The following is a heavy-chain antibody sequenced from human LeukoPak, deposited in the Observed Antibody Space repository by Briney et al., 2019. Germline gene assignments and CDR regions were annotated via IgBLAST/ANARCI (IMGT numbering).Heavy chain of an antibody. CDR3: ARDDGFYSASGIYQNYFDH. CDR1: GFTFSAYW. D-gene: IGHD3-10*01. Sequence: PGGSLRLSCAASGFTFSAYWMSWVRQAPGKGLEWVADLKQDGSEKYYVDSVKGRFTISRDNAKNSPYLQMNSLRGEDTAVYYCARDDGFYSASGIYQNYFDHWGQGILVTVSP. V-gene: IGHV3-7*01. CDR2: LKQDGSEK. J-gene: IGHJ4*02.